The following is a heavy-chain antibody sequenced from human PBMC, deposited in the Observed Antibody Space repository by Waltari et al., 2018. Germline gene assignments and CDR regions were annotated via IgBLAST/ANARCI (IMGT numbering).Heavy chain of an antibody. V-gene: IGHV4-4*07. CDR3: ARTSGWYGGYYFDY. CDR1: DGSIRSYY. Sequence: QVQLQESGPGLVKPSETLSLTCTVSDGSIRSYYWSCIRQPAGKVLEWIGRIYTSGSTNYNPSLKRRVTMSVDTSKNHFSLKLNSVTAADTAVYYCARTSGWYGGYYFDYWGQGTLVTVSS. J-gene: IGHJ4*02. D-gene: IGHD6-19*01. CDR2: IYTSGST.